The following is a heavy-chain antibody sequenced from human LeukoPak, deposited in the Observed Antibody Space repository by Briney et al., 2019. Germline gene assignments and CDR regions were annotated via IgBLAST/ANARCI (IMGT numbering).Heavy chain of an antibody. CDR3: GRDPDS. J-gene: IGHJ5*01. CDR1: GFTFSTYG. Sequence: PGGSLRLSCAASGFTFSTYGMNWVRQAPGKGLEWVAGIRGDGRERDYLDSVRGRFTISRDNAKNSLYLQMNSLTAEDTAVYYCGRDPDSWGQGTVVSVSS. CDR2: IRGDGRER. V-gene: IGHV3-7*04.